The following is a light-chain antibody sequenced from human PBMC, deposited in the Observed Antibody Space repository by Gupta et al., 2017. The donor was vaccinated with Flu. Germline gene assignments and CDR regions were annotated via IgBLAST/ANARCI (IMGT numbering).Light chain of an antibody. CDR1: SSNIGSNG. CDR3: SDWDESTSAWV. V-gene: IGLV1-47*02. J-gene: IGLJ3*02. Sequence: RITISGTGSSSNIGSNGEYWYQQQKGAEPTILLNSNDNRRPGGIDRGHCSSTGTEAARVISRLRSEDEDANYCSDWDESTSAWVFGGGTKLTVL. CDR2: SND.